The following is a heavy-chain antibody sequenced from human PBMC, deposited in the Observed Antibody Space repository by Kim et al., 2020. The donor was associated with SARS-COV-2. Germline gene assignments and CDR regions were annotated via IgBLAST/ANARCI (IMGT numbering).Heavy chain of an antibody. CDR3: ARDRGYGSGDY. CDR2: T. D-gene: IGHD3-10*01. Sequence: TTHAQKLQGRVTMTTDTSTSTAYMELRSLRSDDTAVYYCARDRGYGSGDYWGQGTLVTVSS. J-gene: IGHJ4*02. V-gene: IGHV1-18*01.